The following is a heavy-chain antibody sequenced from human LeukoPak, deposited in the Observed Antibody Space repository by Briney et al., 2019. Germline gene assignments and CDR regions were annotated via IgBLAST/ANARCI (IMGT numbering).Heavy chain of an antibody. CDR1: GFTFGDYV. Sequence: PGRSLRLSCAASGFTFGDYVMSWVRQAPGKGLEWVGFIRSKAYGGTTKNAASVKGRFTISRDDSRGIAYLQMNSLKTEDTAVYYCTRRYNYDSSGYYYVRDALDIWGQGTMVTVSS. D-gene: IGHD3-22*01. CDR3: TRRYNYDSSGYYYVRDALDI. J-gene: IGHJ3*02. CDR2: IRSKAYGGTT. V-gene: IGHV3-49*04.